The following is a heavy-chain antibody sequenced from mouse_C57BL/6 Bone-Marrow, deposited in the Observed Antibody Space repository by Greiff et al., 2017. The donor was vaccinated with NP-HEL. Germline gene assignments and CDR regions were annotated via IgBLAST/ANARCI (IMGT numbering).Heavy chain of an antibody. CDR2: ISYSGST. Sequence: EVKLQESGPGLAKPSQTLSLTCSVTGYSITSDYWNWIRKFPGNKLEYMGYISYSGSTYYNPSLKSRISITRDTSKNQYYLQLNSVTTEDTATYYCARAPLWLRRNYYAMDYWGQGNSVTVSS. CDR1: GYSITSDY. D-gene: IGHD2-2*01. CDR3: ARAPLWLRRNYYAMDY. J-gene: IGHJ4*01. V-gene: IGHV3-8*01.